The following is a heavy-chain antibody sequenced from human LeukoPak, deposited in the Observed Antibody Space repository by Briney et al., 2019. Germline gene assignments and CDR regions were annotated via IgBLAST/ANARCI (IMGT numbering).Heavy chain of an antibody. D-gene: IGHD2-15*01. Sequence: GGSLRLSCAASGFTFSSYGMHWVRQAPGKGLEWVAVISYDGSNKYYADSVKGRFTISRDNSKNTLYLQMNSLRAEDTAVYYCAKDLDIVVVVAAYFDYWGQGTLVTVSS. V-gene: IGHV3-30*18. CDR1: GFTFSSYG. CDR2: ISYDGSNK. J-gene: IGHJ4*02. CDR3: AKDLDIVVVVAAYFDY.